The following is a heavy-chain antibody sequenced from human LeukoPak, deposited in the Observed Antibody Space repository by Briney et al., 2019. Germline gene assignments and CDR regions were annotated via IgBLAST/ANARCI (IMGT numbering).Heavy chain of an antibody. V-gene: IGHV4-38-2*02. CDR2: IYHSGST. Sequence: PSETLSLTCTVSGYSISSGYYWGWIRQPPGKGLEWIGSIYHSGSTYYNPSLKSRVTISVDTSKNQFSLKLSSVTAADTAVYYCARHGTDLGWFGELSYAFDIWGQGTMVTVSS. J-gene: IGHJ3*02. CDR1: GYSISSGYY. CDR3: ARHGTDLGWFGELSYAFDI. D-gene: IGHD3-10*01.